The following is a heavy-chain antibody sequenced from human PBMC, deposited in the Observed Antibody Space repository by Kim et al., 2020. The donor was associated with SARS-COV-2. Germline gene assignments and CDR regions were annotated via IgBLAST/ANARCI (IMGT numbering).Heavy chain of an antibody. D-gene: IGHD1-26*01. Sequence: SETLSLTCTVSGGSISSGSYYWGWLRQPPGKGLEGIGSIYYSENTYYTPSLKSPVTISLDTSKNQFSLNLSSVTAAATAVYDCAGDGYSGSSYFDYGALG. CDR1: GGSISSGSYY. CDR2: IYYSENT. CDR3: AGDGYSGSSYFDY. J-gene: IGHJ4*02. V-gene: IGHV4-39*07.